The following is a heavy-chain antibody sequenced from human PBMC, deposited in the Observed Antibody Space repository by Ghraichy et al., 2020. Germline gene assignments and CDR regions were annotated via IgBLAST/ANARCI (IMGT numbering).Heavy chain of an antibody. D-gene: IGHD5-24*01. CDR2: IWYDGSNK. CDR1: GFTFRNFA. CDR3: ARVDAYNPFANLDC. V-gene: IGHV3-33*01. Sequence: GGSLRLSCAASGFTFRNFAMHWVRQAPGKGLEWVAVIWYDGSNKYYADSVKGRFTISRDNSKNTLYLQMNSLRPKGTALYYCARVDAYNPFANLDCWGQGTLVTVSS. J-gene: IGHJ4*02.